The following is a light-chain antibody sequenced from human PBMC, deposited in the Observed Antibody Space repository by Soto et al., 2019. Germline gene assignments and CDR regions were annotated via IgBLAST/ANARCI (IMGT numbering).Light chain of an antibody. Sequence: IVLTQSPATLSVSPGERATLSCRASHSVSSNLAWYQQKPGQAPRLLIFGASGRATGIPDRFSGSGSGTDFTLTISRLEPEDFAVYYCQQYGSLSWTFGQGTKVDIK. V-gene: IGKV3-20*01. CDR1: HSVSSN. CDR2: GAS. CDR3: QQYGSLSWT. J-gene: IGKJ1*01.